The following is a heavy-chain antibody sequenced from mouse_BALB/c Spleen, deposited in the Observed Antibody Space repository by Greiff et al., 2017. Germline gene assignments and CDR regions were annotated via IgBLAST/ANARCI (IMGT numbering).Heavy chain of an antibody. V-gene: IGHV3-6*02. Sequence: ESGPGLVKPSQSLSLTCSVTGYSITSGYYWNWIRQFPGNKLEWMGYISYDGSNNYNPSLKNRISITRDTSKNQFFLKLNSVTTEDTATYYCAATVAKFFFDYWGQGTTLTVSS. CDR1: GYSITSGYY. J-gene: IGHJ2*01. CDR3: AATVAKFFFDY. D-gene: IGHD1-1*01. CDR2: ISYDGSN.